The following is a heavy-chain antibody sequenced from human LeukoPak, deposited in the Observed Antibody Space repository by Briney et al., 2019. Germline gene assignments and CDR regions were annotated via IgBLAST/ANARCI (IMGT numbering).Heavy chain of an antibody. CDR3: ARGRDCSSTSCYGTDY. V-gene: IGHV5-51*01. CDR1: GYSFTSYW. CDR2: IYPGDSDT. Sequence: GESLKISCKGSGYSFTSYWIGWVRQMPGEGLEWMGIIYPGDSDTRYSPSFQGQVSISADKSISTAYLQWSSLKASDTAMYYCARGRDCSSTSCYGTDYWGQGALVTVSS. J-gene: IGHJ4*02. D-gene: IGHD2-2*01.